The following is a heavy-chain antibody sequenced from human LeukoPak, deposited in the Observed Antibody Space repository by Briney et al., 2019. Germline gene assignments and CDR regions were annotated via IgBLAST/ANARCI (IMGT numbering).Heavy chain of an antibody. J-gene: IGHJ4*02. Sequence: PSETLSLTCTVSGGSISSGSYYWSWIRQPAGKGLEWIGRIYTSGSTNYNPSLKSRVTISVDTSKNQFSLKLSSVTAADTAVYYCARCRGYSGYERPFDYWGQGTLVTVSS. D-gene: IGHD5-12*01. V-gene: IGHV4-61*02. CDR3: ARCRGYSGYERPFDY. CDR2: IYTSGST. CDR1: GGSISSGSYY.